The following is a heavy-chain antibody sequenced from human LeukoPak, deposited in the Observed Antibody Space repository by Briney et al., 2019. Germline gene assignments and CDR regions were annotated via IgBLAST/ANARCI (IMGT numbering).Heavy chain of an antibody. Sequence: PSETLSLTCAVYDGSFSGYYWSWIRQPPGKGLEWIGEINHSGSTNYNPSLKSRVTISVDTSKNQFSVKLSSVTAADTAVYYCARDFGKRGSGGNWFDPWGQGTLVTVSS. CDR3: ARDFGKRGSGGNWFDP. J-gene: IGHJ5*02. V-gene: IGHV4-34*01. CDR2: INHSGST. D-gene: IGHD3-10*01. CDR1: DGSFSGYY.